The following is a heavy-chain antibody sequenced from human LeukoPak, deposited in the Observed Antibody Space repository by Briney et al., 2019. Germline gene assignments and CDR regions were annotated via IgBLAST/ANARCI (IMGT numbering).Heavy chain of an antibody. D-gene: IGHD3-16*02. J-gene: IGHJ4*02. CDR2: ISWNSGSI. V-gene: IGHV3-9*01. CDR1: GFTFDDYA. CDR3: ARGSRAYDYVWGSYRLFDY. Sequence: PGGSLRLSCAASGFTFDDYAMHWVRQAPGKGLEWVSCISWNSGSIGYADSVKGRFTISRDNAKNSLYLQMNSLRAEDTALYYCARGSRAYDYVWGSYRLFDYWGQGTLVTVSS.